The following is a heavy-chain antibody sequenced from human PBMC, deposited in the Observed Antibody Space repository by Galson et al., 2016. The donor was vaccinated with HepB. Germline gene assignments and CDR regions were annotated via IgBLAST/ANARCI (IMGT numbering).Heavy chain of an antibody. D-gene: IGHD4-17*01. J-gene: IGHJ4*02. CDR3: ARPRRFRDYAWTPFDY. V-gene: IGHV1-18*01. CDR1: GYTFTTYG. Sequence: SVKVSCKASGYTFTTYGISWVRQAPGQGLEWVGWISPYNGNTNYAQRLQGRVTMTTDTSTSTAYMELRRLRSDDTAVYYCARPRRFRDYAWTPFDYWGQGTLVTVSS. CDR2: ISPYNGNT.